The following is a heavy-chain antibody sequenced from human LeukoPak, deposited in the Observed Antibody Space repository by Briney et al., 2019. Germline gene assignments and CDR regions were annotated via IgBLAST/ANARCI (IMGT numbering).Heavy chain of an antibody. Sequence: GRSLRLSCAASGFTFSSYGMHWVRQAPGKGLEWVAVIWYDGSNKYYADSVKGRFTISRDNSKNTLYLQMNSLRAEDTAVYYCARVARKLLYYYYMDVWGKGTTVTVSS. J-gene: IGHJ6*03. D-gene: IGHD1-26*01. CDR1: GFTFSSYG. CDR3: ARVARKLLYYYYMDV. V-gene: IGHV3-33*01. CDR2: IWYDGSNK.